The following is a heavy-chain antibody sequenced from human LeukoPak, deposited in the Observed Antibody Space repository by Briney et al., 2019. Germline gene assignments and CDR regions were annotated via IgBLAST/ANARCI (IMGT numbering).Heavy chain of an antibody. CDR3: ARDGVMGGSSWNWFDP. V-gene: IGHV1-2*02. CDR2: INPNSGGT. J-gene: IGHJ5*02. Sequence: GASVKVSCKASGYTFTGYYMHWVRQAPGQGLEWRGWINPNSGGTNCAQKFQGRVTMTRDTSISTAYMELSRLRSDDTAVYYCARDGVMGGSSWNWFDPWGQGTLVTVSS. D-gene: IGHD6-13*01. CDR1: GYTFTGYY.